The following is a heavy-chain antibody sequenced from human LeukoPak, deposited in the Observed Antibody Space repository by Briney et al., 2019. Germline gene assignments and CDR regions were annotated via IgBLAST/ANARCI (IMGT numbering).Heavy chain of an antibody. CDR1: GGSISSYY. CDR2: IYHSGST. V-gene: IGHV4-59*12. D-gene: IGHD3-22*01. Sequence: SETLSLTCTVSGGSISSYYWSWIRQPPGKGLEWIGYIYHSGSTYYNPSLKSRVTISVDRSKNQFSLKLSSVTAADTAVYYCARTYYYDSSGFEYWGQGTLVTVSS. J-gene: IGHJ4*02. CDR3: ARTYYYDSSGFEY.